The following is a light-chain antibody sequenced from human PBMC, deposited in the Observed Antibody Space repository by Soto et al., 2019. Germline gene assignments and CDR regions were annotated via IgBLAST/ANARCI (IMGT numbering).Light chain of an antibody. J-gene: IGLJ3*02. Sequence: QSVLTQPASVSGSPGQSITISCTGTSSDVGGYKYVSWYQQHPGKAPKLMIYEVSNRPSGVSNRFSGSKSGNTASLTISGLQGEDEATYYCSSYTTTSTLVFGGGTKVTVL. CDR2: EVS. CDR3: SSYTTTSTLV. V-gene: IGLV2-14*03. CDR1: SSDVGGYKY.